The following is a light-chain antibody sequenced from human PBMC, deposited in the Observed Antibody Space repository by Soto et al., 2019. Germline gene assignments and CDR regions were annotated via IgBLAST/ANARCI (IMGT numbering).Light chain of an antibody. V-gene: IGKV3-20*01. CDR3: QQYGNVPYT. CDR1: QSVPSDW. CDR2: GAS. Sequence: EIVLTQSPGTLSLSPGEIATLSCRASQSVPSDWLAWYRHKPGQAPRLLIYGASSRATGVPDRVSGSGSGTDFTLTINRLESEDFAVYDCQQYGNVPYTFGQGTKLESK. J-gene: IGKJ2*01.